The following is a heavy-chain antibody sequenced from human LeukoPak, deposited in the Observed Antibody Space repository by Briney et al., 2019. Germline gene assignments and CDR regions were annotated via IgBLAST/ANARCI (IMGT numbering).Heavy chain of an antibody. CDR1: GGSFSGYY. CDR3: ARFESDTIFGVVMPDAFDI. CDR2: INHSGST. Sequence: SETLSLTCAVYGGSFSGYYWSWIRQPPGKGLEWIGEINHSGSTNYNPSLKSRVTISVDTSKNQFSLKLSSVTAADTAVYYCARFESDTIFGVVMPDAFDIWGQGTMVTVSS. D-gene: IGHD3-3*01. V-gene: IGHV4-34*01. J-gene: IGHJ3*02.